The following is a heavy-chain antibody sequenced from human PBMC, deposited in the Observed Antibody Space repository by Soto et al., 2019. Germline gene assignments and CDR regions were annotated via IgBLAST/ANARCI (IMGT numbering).Heavy chain of an antibody. J-gene: IGHJ6*02. V-gene: IGHV3-30*18. Sequence: QVQLVESGGGVVQPGGSLRLSCTASGFTFTTFGIHWVRQAPGKGLEWVSLISYDGHNKYYSDSLKGRFTISRDNYKNTLSLQMNSLRAEDTAVYYCAKDLQAYGDYNYYYYGMDVWGQGTTVSVSS. CDR2: ISYDGHNK. CDR3: AKDLQAYGDYNYYYYGMDV. CDR1: GFTFTTFG. D-gene: IGHD4-17*01.